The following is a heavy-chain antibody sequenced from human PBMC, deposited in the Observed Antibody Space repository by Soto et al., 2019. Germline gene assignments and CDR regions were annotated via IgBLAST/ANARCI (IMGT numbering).Heavy chain of an antibody. J-gene: IGHJ5*02. CDR2: KYYSGST. CDR1: GGSISSQY. Sequence: SETLSLTCTVSGGSISSQYWSWIRQPPGKGLEWIGYKYYSGSTNYSPSLKSRVTISIDASKNQFSLKLSSVTAADTAVYYCASASGSPWGQGTLVTVSS. CDR3: ASASGSP. V-gene: IGHV4-59*11. D-gene: IGHD1-26*01.